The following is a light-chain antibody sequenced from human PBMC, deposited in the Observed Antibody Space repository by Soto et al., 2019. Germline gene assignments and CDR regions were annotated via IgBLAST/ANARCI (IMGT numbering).Light chain of an antibody. CDR3: QQRSNWLT. Sequence: EIVLTQSPATLSLSPGERATLSCRASQSVSSYLAWYQQKPGQAPRLLIYDASNRATGIPARFSGSGSRTDFTLTTSSLEPEDFAVYYCQQRSNWLTFGGGTKVEIK. V-gene: IGKV3-11*01. CDR1: QSVSSY. CDR2: DAS. J-gene: IGKJ4*01.